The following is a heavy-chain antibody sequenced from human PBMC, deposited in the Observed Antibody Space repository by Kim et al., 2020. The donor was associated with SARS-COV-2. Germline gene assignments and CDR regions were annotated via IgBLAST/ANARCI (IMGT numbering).Heavy chain of an antibody. J-gene: IGHJ6*02. V-gene: IGHV3-33*05. D-gene: IGHD3-10*01. CDR1: GFTFSSYG. CDR2: ISYDGSNK. Sequence: GGSLRLSCAASGFTFSSYGMHWVRQAPGKGLEWVALISYDGSNKYYADSVKGRFTISRDNSKNTLYLQMNSLRAEDTAVYYCARDHGSGMDVWGQGTTDTVSS. CDR3: ARDHGSGMDV.